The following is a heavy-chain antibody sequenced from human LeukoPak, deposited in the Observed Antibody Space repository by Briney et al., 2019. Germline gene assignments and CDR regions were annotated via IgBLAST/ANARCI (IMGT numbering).Heavy chain of an antibody. D-gene: IGHD6-13*01. CDR3: ARLGAIAAAGTGEDYYYYYGMDV. J-gene: IGHJ6*02. CDR2: INHSGST. Sequence: KPSETLSLTCAVYGGSFSGYYWSWIRQPPGKGLERIGEINHSGSTNYNPSLKSRVTISVDTSKNQFSLKLSSVTAADTAVYYCARLGAIAAAGTGEDYYYYYGMDVWGQGTTVTVSS. CDR1: GGSFSGYY. V-gene: IGHV4-34*01.